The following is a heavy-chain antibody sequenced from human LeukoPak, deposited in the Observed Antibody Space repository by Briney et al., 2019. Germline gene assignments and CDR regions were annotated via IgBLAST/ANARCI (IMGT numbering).Heavy chain of an antibody. CDR1: GYTFTGYY. Sequence: ASVKVSCKASGYTFTGYYMHWVRQAPGQGLEWMGWINPNSGGTKYSQKFQGRVTMTRDTSISTAYMELSRLRSDDTAAYYCARPVSGDGTAAAQFDYWGQGTLVTVSS. CDR3: ARPVSGDGTAAAQFDY. D-gene: IGHD6-13*01. CDR2: INPNSGGT. J-gene: IGHJ4*02. V-gene: IGHV1-2*02.